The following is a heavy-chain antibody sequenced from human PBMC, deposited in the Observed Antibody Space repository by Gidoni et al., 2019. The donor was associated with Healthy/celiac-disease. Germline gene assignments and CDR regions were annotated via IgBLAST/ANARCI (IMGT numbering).Heavy chain of an antibody. CDR1: GFTFSSYA. D-gene: IGHD6-19*01. V-gene: IGHV3-30-3*01. CDR2: ISYDGSNK. CDR3: ARDSGYGSGWWDY. Sequence: QVQLVESGGGVVQPGRSLSLSCAASGFTFSSYAMRWVRQAPGKGLEWVAVISYDGSNKYYADSVKGRFTISRDNSKNTLYLQMNSLRAEDTAVYYCARDSGYGSGWWDYWGQGTLVTVSS. J-gene: IGHJ4*02.